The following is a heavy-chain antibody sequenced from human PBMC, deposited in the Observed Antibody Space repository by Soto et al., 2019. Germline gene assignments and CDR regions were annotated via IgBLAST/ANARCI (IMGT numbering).Heavy chain of an antibody. Sequence: QVQLVESGGGLVKPGGSLRLSCAASGLTFSDYYMSWIRQAPGKGLEWVSYITSSGGYTKYADSVQGRFTISRDKARNSLYLQMNSLRAEDTAVYYCARELDGIDVWGQGTTVTVSS. V-gene: IGHV3-11*05. J-gene: IGHJ6*02. CDR2: ITSSGGYT. CDR1: GLTFSDYY. CDR3: ARELDGIDV.